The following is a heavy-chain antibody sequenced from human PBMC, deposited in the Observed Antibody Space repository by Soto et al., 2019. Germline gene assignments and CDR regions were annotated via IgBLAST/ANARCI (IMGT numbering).Heavy chain of an antibody. CDR2: ISFDGTKK. CDR3: AREDDYGYRYINYGMDV. J-gene: IGHJ6*02. CDR1: GFTFNIYA. Sequence: GGSLRLSCAASGFTFNIYALHWVRQAPGKGLEWVAVISFDGTKKYYSDSVKGRFTISRDNLKNTLYLQMNNLRVEDAALYFCAREDDYGYRYINYGMDVWGQGTTVTVSS. D-gene: IGHD4-17*01. V-gene: IGHV3-30-3*01.